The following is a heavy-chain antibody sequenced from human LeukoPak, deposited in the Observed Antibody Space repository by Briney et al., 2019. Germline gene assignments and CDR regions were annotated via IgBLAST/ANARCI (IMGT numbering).Heavy chain of an antibody. J-gene: IGHJ5*02. Sequence: SETLSLTCTVSGGSISSSSYYWGWIRQPPGKGLEWIGSIYYSGSTYYNPSHKSRVTISVDTSKNQFSLKLSSVTAADTAVYYCARHEPILTAMAPFDPWGQGTLVTVSS. V-gene: IGHV4-39*01. CDR1: GGSISSSSYY. CDR3: ARHEPILTAMAPFDP. CDR2: IYYSGST. D-gene: IGHD5-18*01.